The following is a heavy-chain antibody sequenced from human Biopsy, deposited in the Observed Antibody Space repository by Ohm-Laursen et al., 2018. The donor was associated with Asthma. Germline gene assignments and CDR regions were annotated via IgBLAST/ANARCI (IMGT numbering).Heavy chain of an antibody. CDR3: ARAGESDLVGGLDV. Sequence: SLRLSCTASGFTFSKNGMHWVRQAPGKGLEWVAFIAWDGINSYYADSVKGRFTISRDNSRNTLYLQKNSLRADDTAVYYCARAGESDLVGGLDVWGQGTTVIVS. CDR1: GFTFSKNG. CDR2: IAWDGINS. J-gene: IGHJ6*02. V-gene: IGHV3-30*03. D-gene: IGHD2-21*01.